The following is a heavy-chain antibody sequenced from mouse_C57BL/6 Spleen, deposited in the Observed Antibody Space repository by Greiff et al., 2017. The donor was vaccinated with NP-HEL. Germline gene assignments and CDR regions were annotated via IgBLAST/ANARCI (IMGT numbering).Heavy chain of an antibody. V-gene: IGHV1-9*01. J-gene: IGHJ4*01. Sequence: QVQLQQSGAELMKPGASVKLSCKATGYTFTGYWIEWVKQRPGHGLEWIGEILPGSGSTNYNEKFKGKATFTADISSNTAYMQLSSLTTEDSAIYYCARRTTVVEYAMDYWGQGTSVTVSS. CDR3: ARRTTVVEYAMDY. CDR2: ILPGSGST. D-gene: IGHD1-1*01. CDR1: GYTFTGYW.